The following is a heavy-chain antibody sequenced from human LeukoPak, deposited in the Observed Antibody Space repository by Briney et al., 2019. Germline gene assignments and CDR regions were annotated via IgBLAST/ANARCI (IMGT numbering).Heavy chain of an antibody. V-gene: IGHV4-38-2*02. CDR3: ARGEAGEFDH. J-gene: IGHJ4*02. CDR1: GYSITRAYN. Sequence: NPSETLSLTCTVSGYSITRAYNWGWVRQSPGKGLEWIASISHAGDTYYNPSLKSRVTISVDTSKNHFSLSLGSVTAPDTAVYFCARGEAGEFDHWGQGTLVTVSS. CDR2: ISHAGDT.